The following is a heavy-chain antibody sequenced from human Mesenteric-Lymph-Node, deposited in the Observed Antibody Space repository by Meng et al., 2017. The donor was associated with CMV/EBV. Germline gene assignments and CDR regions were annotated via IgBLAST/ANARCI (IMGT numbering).Heavy chain of an antibody. J-gene: IGHJ4*02. CDR2: VNPNSGGT. V-gene: IGHV1-2*02. Sequence: ASVKVSCKVSGYTFTDYYLHWVRQAPGQGLEWMGWVNPNSGGTNYAQNFQGRVTMTRDTSISTAYMELSRLRSDDTAVYYCARELVGAIDFDYWGQGTLVTVSS. CDR1: GYTFTDYY. D-gene: IGHD1-26*01. CDR3: ARELVGAIDFDY.